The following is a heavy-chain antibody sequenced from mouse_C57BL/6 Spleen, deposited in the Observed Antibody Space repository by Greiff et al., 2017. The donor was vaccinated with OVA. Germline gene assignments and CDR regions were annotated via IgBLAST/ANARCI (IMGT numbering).Heavy chain of an antibody. Sequence: VKLVESGPGLVQPSQSLSITCTVSGFSLTSYGVHWVRQSPGKGLEWLGVIWSGGSTDYNAAFISRLSISKDNSKSQVFFKMNSLQADDTAIYYCAREDYDYDEGYAMDYWGQGTSVTVSS. V-gene: IGHV2-2*01. J-gene: IGHJ4*01. D-gene: IGHD2-4*01. CDR1: GFSLTSYG. CDR2: IWSGGST. CDR3: AREDYDYDEGYAMDY.